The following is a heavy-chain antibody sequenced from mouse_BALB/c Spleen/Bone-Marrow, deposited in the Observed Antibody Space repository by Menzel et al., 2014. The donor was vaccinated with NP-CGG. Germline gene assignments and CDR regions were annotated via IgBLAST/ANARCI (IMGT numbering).Heavy chain of an antibody. D-gene: IGHD2-14*01. CDR1: GYTFTNSW. Sequence: QVQLQQSGSVLVRPGASVKLSCKASGYTFTNSWMHWAKQRPGQGLEWIGEIHPNSGNTNYNENFEGKATLTVDTSSTTAYVDLSSLTSEDSAVYYCSRHHRYANYFDYWGQGTALTVSS. J-gene: IGHJ2*01. CDR2: IHPNSGNT. V-gene: IGHV1S130*01. CDR3: SRHHRYANYFDY.